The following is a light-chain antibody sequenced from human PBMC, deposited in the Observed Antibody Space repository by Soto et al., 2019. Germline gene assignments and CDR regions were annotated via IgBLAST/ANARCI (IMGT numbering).Light chain of an antibody. V-gene: IGKV3-15*01. CDR1: QSVSSN. J-gene: IGKJ4*01. Sequence: EIVMPQSPATLSVSPGERATLSCRASQSVSSNLAWYQQKPGQAPRLLIYGASTRSTGIPARFSGSGSGTDFTLTISSLQSEDFAVYYCQQYNNWPPGITFGGGTKVEIK. CDR2: GAS. CDR3: QQYNNWPPGIT.